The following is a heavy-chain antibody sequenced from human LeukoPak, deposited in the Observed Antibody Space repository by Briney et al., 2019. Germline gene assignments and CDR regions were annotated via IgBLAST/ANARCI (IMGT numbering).Heavy chain of an antibody. J-gene: IGHJ4*02. V-gene: IGHV1-2*06. CDR3: ARDGGYQAPSGY. CDR1: GYTFTGYY. CDR2: INPNSGGT. D-gene: IGHD2-2*01. Sequence: ASVKVSCKASGYTFTGYYMHWVRQAPGQGLEWMGRINPNSGGTNYAQKFQGRVTMTRDTSISTAYMELSRPRSDDTAVYYCARDGGYQAPSGYWGQGTLVTVSS.